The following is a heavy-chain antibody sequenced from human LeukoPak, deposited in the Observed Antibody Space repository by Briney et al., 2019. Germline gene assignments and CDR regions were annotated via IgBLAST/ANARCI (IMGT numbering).Heavy chain of an antibody. CDR2: ISGSGGST. J-gene: IGHJ4*02. D-gene: IGHD3-16*01. V-gene: IGHV3-23*01. CDR1: GFTFSSYA. Sequence: GGSLRLSCAASGFTFSSYAMSWVRQAPGKGLEWVSAISGSGGSTYYADSVKGRFTISRNNSKNTLHLQMNSLRAEDTAVYYCAKDEVMITFGGVLRFDYWGQGTLVTVSS. CDR3: AKDEVMITFGGVLRFDY.